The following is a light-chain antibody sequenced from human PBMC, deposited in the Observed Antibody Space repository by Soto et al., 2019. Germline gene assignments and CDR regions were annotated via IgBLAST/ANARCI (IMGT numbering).Light chain of an antibody. CDR1: PTISTW. CDR2: KAS. Sequence: DIQMTQSPSTLSASVGDRVTITCRASPTISTWLAWYQQKPGKAPKLLIYKASSLEGGVPSRFSGSGSGTEFNITISSLQPDDFATYYCQKYNTYPLTFGGGTTVDIK. J-gene: IGKJ4*01. V-gene: IGKV1-5*03. CDR3: QKYNTYPLT.